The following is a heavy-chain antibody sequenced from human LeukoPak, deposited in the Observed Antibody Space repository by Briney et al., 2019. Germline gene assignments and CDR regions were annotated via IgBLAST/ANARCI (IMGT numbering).Heavy chain of an antibody. CDR3: ARDGYSGYGGTFDY. CDR1: GGSHISSSYY. Sequence: SGTLSLTCIFSGGSHISSSYYWGWIRQPPGKGLEWIGSIYYSGSTHYNPSLKSRVTLSVDTSKSQFSLKLSSVTAADTAVYYCARDGYSGYGGTFDYWGQGTLVTVSS. CDR2: IYYSGST. V-gene: IGHV4-39*07. D-gene: IGHD5-12*01. J-gene: IGHJ4*02.